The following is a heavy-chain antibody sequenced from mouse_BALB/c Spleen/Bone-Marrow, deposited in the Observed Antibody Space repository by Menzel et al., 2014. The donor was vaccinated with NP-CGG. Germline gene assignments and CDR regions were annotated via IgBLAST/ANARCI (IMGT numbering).Heavy chain of an antibody. D-gene: IGHD2-3*01. CDR2: INPSNGRT. CDR1: GYTLTSYW. CDR3: ARYDGPAWFAY. V-gene: IGHV1S81*02. Sequence: QVQLQQPGAELVKPGASVKLSCKASGYTLTSYWIHWVKLRPGHGLEWIGEINPSNGRTNYNEKFKNKATLTVDKSSSTAYIQLSSLTSEDSAVYYCARYDGPAWFAYWGQGTLVTVS. J-gene: IGHJ3*01.